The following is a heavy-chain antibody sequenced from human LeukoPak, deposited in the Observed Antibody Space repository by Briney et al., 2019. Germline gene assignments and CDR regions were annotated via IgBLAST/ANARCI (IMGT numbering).Heavy chain of an antibody. V-gene: IGHV4-34*01. D-gene: IGHD4-11*01. CDR1: GGSFSGYY. CDR2: INHSGST. J-gene: IGHJ4*02. CDR3: ARGYSNYPVY. Sequence: SENLSLTCAVYGGSFSGYYWSWIRQPPGKGLEWIGEINHSGSTNYNPSLKSRVTISVDTSKNQFSLKLSSVTAADTAVYYCARGYSNYPVYWGQGTLVTVSS.